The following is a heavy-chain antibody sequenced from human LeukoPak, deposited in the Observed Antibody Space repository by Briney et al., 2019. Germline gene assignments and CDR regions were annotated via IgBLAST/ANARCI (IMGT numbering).Heavy chain of an antibody. J-gene: IGHJ4*02. CDR3: AGSFRPTMPGH. CDR2: INSDGSST. D-gene: IGHD2-15*01. CDR1: GFTFDDYG. Sequence: PGGSLRLSCAASGFTFDDYGMSWVRQAPGKGLVWVSRINSDGSSTSYADSVKGRFTISRDNAKNTLYLQMNSLRAEDTAVYYCAGSFRPTMPGHWGQGTLVTVSS. V-gene: IGHV3-74*01.